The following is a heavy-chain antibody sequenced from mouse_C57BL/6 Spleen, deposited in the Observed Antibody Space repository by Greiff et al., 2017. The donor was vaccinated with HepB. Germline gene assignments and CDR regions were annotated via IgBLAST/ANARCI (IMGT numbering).Heavy chain of an antibody. Sequence: QVQLQQPGAELVMPGASVKLSCKASGYTFTSYWMHWVKQRPGQGLEWIGEIDPSDSYTNYNQKFKGKSTLTVDKSSSTAYMQLSSLTSEDSAVYYCARGRYYYGSSHWYFDVWGTGTTVTVSS. D-gene: IGHD1-1*01. V-gene: IGHV1-69*01. J-gene: IGHJ1*03. CDR2: IDPSDSYT. CDR3: ARGRYYYGSSHWYFDV. CDR1: GYTFTSYW.